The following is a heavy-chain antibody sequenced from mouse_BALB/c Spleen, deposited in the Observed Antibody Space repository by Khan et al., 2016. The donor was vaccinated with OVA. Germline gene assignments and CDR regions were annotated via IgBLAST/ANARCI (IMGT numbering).Heavy chain of an antibody. V-gene: IGHV9-4*02. CDR3: ARAGATYYRNDGGAMDY. CDR2: INTHSGVP. CDR1: GYTFTTAG. J-gene: IGHJ4*01. Sequence: QIQLVQSGPELKKPGETVRISCKASGYTFTTAGMQWVQKMPGKGLKWIGWINTHSGVPKYAEDFKGRFVFSLETSASTAYLQITNLKNEDTATDFFARAGATYYRNDGGAMDYWGQGTSVTVSS. D-gene: IGHD2-14*01.